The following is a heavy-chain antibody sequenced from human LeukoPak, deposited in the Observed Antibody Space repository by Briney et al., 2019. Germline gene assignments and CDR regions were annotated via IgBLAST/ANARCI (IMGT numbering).Heavy chain of an antibody. J-gene: IGHJ4*02. Sequence: ASVKVSCKASGYTFTGYYMHWVRQAPGQGLEWMGWINPNSGGTNYAQKFQGRVTMTRDTSISTAYMELSRLRSDDTAVYYCARGRYDYVWGSYRLFDYWGQGTLVTVSS. D-gene: IGHD3-16*02. CDR3: ARGRYDYVWGSYRLFDY. CDR1: GYTFTGYY. CDR2: INPNSGGT. V-gene: IGHV1-2*02.